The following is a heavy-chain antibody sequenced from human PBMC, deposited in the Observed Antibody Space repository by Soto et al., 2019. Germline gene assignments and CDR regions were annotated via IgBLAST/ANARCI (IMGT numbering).Heavy chain of an antibody. Sequence: QVQLVQSGAEVKKPGSSVKVSCKASGGTFSSYAISWVRQAPGQGLEWMGGIIPIFGTANYAQKFQGRVTITADESTSSAYMELSSVRSEDTAVYYCARSLMVRGVIMWFDPWGQGTLVTVSS. CDR1: GGTFSSYA. CDR3: ARSLMVRGVIMWFDP. V-gene: IGHV1-69*01. CDR2: IIPIFGTA. J-gene: IGHJ5*02. D-gene: IGHD3-10*01.